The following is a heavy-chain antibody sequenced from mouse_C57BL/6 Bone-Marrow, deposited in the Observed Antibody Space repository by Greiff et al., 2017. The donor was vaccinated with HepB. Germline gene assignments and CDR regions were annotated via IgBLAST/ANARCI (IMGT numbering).Heavy chain of an antibody. CDR3: ARSGGGWSTLDY. V-gene: IGHV1-50*01. D-gene: IGHD2-3*01. CDR1: GYTFTSYW. CDR2: IDPSDSYT. J-gene: IGHJ2*01. Sequence: QVQLQQPGAELVKPGASVKLSCKASGYTFTSYWMQWVKQRPGQGLEWIGEIDPSDSYTNYNQKFKGKATLTVDTSSSTAYMQLSSLTSEDSAVYYCARSGGGWSTLDYWGQGTTLTVSS.